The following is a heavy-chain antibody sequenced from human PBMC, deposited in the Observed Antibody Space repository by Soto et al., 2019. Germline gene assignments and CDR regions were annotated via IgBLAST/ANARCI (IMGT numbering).Heavy chain of an antibody. J-gene: IGHJ3*02. CDR1: SDSFCGYY. V-gene: IGHV4-34*01. Sequence: SETLSLTCAVYSDSFCGYYWRRISKPPGKELEWIGEINHSGSTNYNPSLKSRVTISVDTSKNQFSLKLSSVTAADTAVYYCARPVHCISTNCYGAFDIWGHGTMVT. CDR3: ARPVHCISTNCYGAFDI. D-gene: IGHD2-2*01. CDR2: INHSGST.